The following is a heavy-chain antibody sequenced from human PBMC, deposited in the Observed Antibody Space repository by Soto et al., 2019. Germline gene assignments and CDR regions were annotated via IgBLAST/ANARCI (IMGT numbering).Heavy chain of an antibody. V-gene: IGHV4-31*03. D-gene: IGHD3-3*01. CDR3: ARAGPYYDFWSGYYTWFDP. Sequence: SATLSVTCTVAGVSSSIGCYYLSGISQHPGNCLEWIGYIYYSGSTYYTPSLKSRVTISVDTSKNQFSLKLSSVTAADTAVYYCARAGPYYDFWSGYYTWFDPWGQGTLVTVSS. CDR2: IYYSGST. CDR1: GVSSSIGCYY. J-gene: IGHJ5*02.